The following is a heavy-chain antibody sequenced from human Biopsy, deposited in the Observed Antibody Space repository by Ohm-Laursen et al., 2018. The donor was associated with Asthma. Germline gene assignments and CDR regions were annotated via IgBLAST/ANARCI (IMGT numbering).Heavy chain of an antibody. Sequence: SVKVSCKASGDSFSNYAIGWARQAPGQGLEWMGRIDPKSGGTNYAQKFLGRVTMTRDTTVNTVFKVLSRLRSDDTAVYYCARIKIRIGAGTDRYFDLWGRGTLVTVSS. J-gene: IGHJ2*01. CDR1: GDSFSNYA. CDR3: ARIKIRIGAGTDRYFDL. V-gene: IGHV1-2*06. D-gene: IGHD3-16*01. CDR2: IDPKSGGT.